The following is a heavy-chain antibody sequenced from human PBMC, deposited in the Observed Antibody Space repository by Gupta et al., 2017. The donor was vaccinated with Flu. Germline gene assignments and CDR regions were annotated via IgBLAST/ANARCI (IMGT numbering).Heavy chain of an antibody. D-gene: IGHD4-23*01. CDR2: ISTSSTYI. J-gene: IGHJ4*02. CDR3: ARTPKVASVVTHFDY. Sequence: EVQLVESGGGLVKPGGSLRLSCAASGFTFSSYNMNWVRQAPGKGLEWVSSISTSSTYIYYADAGKGRFTISRDNAKNALYLQMNSLRDEDTAMYYCARTPKVASVVTHFDYWGQGILVTVSS. V-gene: IGHV3-21*01. CDR1: GFTFSSYN.